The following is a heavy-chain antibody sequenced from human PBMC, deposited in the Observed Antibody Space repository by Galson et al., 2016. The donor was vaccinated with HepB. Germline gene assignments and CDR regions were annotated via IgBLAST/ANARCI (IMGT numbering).Heavy chain of an antibody. CDR3: TTDASGRRFKTDAFDF. Sequence: SVKVSCKVSGDTLTELCVHWVRQAPGKGLEWMGRFDPEDGKTICAQKFQGRVTMIEDTSTDTAYMELTNLRSEDTAMYYCTTDASGRRFKTDAFDFWGQGTMVTVSS. V-gene: IGHV1-24*01. CDR1: GDTLTELC. D-gene: IGHD3-10*01. J-gene: IGHJ3*01. CDR2: FDPEDGKT.